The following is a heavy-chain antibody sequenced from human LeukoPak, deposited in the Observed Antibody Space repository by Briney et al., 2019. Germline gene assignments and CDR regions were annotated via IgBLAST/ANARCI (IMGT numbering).Heavy chain of an antibody. J-gene: IGHJ5*02. D-gene: IGHD5-18*01. CDR1: GGSISSYY. Sequence: SETLSLTCTVSGGSISSYYWSWIRQPPGKGLEWIGYIYYSGSTNYNPSLKSRVTISVDTSKNQFSLKLSSVTAADTAVYYRARHFVEVEYSSWFDPWGQGTLVTVSS. CDR2: IYYSGST. V-gene: IGHV4-59*08. CDR3: ARHFVEVEYSSWFDP.